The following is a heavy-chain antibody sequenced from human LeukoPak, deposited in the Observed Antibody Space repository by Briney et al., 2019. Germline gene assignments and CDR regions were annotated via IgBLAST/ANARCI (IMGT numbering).Heavy chain of an antibody. Sequence: GGSLRLSCAASGFTFSSYGMHWVRQAPGKGLEWVSGISGSGDSTFYADSVKGRFTISRDNSKNTLYLQMNSLRAEDTAVYYCAREYGSSSGYFAYWGQGTLVTVSS. CDR3: AREYGSSSGYFAY. CDR1: GFTFSSYG. D-gene: IGHD6-6*01. V-gene: IGHV3-NL1*01. CDR2: ISGSGDST. J-gene: IGHJ4*02.